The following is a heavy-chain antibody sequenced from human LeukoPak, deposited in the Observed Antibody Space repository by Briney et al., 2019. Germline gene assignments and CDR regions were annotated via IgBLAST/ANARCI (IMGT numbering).Heavy chain of an antibody. CDR1: GASISNLH. CDR2: LYDSGST. Sequence: SETLSLTCTVSGASISNLHLSWIRQPAGKGLEWIGRLYDSGSTNYNPSLKSRVTMSVDTSTNQFFLKMTSVTAADTGVYSCARDSGTTGEVKFDPWGRGTLVTVSS. D-gene: IGHD3-10*01. CDR3: ARDSGTTGEVKFDP. V-gene: IGHV4-4*07. J-gene: IGHJ5*02.